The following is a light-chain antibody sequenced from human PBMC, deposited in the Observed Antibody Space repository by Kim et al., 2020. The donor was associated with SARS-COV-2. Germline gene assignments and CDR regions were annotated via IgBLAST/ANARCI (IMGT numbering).Light chain of an antibody. CDR1: TSNIGNNV. Sequence: QSVLTQPRSVSGAPRQRVTISCSGSTSNIGNNVVNWYQQLPGKAPKLLVYYDDLLPSGVSDRFSASKSGTSASLAISGLQSEDEADYYCAAWDDRLNGHVFGTGTKVTVL. CDR2: YDD. V-gene: IGLV1-36*01. CDR3: AAWDDRLNGHV. J-gene: IGLJ1*01.